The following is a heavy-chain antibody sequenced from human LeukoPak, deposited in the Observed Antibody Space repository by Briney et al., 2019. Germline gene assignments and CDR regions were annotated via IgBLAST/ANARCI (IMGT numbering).Heavy chain of an antibody. CDR2: ISGSGGSK. CDR3: AKGGWELLTFDC. V-gene: IGHV3-23*01. CDR1: GFTFSSYA. D-gene: IGHD1-26*01. Sequence: GGSLRLSCAASGFTFSSYAMSWVRQAPGKGLEWVSAISGSGGSKYYADSVKGRFTISRDNSKNTLYLQMNSLRAEDTAVYYCAKGGWELLTFDCWGQGTLVTVSS. J-gene: IGHJ4*02.